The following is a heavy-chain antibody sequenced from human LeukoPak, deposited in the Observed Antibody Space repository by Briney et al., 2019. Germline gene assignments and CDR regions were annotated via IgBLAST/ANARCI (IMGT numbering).Heavy chain of an antibody. CDR2: IRSKAYGGTT. V-gene: IGHV3-49*03. J-gene: IGHJ6*03. Sequence: GGSLRLSCTASGFTFGDYAMSWFRQAPGKGLEWVGFIRSKAYGGTTEYAASVKGRFTISRDDSKSIAYLQMNSLKTEDTAVYYCTRFQSAGYPGGEYYYMDVWGKGTTVTVSS. CDR1: GFTFGDYA. D-gene: IGHD4-17*01. CDR3: TRFQSAGYPGGEYYYMDV.